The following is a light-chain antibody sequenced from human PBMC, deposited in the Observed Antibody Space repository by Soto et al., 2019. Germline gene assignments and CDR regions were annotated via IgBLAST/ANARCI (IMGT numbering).Light chain of an antibody. J-gene: IGKJ4*01. CDR1: QSISSW. Sequence: DIQMTQSHSTLSASVGDRVTITFRASQSISSWLAWYQQKPGKAPKLLIYDASSLESGVPSRFSGSGSGTDFTLTISSLQPEDFATYYCLQSYRTPLPFGGGTKVDIK. CDR2: DAS. CDR3: LQSYRTPLP. V-gene: IGKV1-5*01.